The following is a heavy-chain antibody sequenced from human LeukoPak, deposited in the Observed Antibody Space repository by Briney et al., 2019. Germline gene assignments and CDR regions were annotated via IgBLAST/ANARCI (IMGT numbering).Heavy chain of an antibody. Sequence: GESLKISCEASGYNFTDYWIGWVRQIPGKGLEWMGIIYPDDSDTRYSPSFQGQVTISADKSISTAYLQWSSLKASDTAMYYCARLYYYDRGGYYGDYWGQGTLVTVSS. CDR3: ARLYYYDRGGYYGDY. CDR1: GYNFTDYW. D-gene: IGHD3-22*01. CDR2: IYPDDSDT. J-gene: IGHJ4*02. V-gene: IGHV5-51*01.